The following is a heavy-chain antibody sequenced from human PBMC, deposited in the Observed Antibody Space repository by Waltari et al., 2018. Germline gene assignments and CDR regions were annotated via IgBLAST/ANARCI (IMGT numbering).Heavy chain of an antibody. CDR1: GGSISSYY. CDR2: IYYSGST. V-gene: IGHV4-59*01. CDR3: ATNGDQRRDVWGSYNYYYMDV. D-gene: IGHD3-16*01. J-gene: IGHJ6*03. Sequence: QVQLQESGPGLVKPSETLSLTCTVSGGSISSYYWSWIRQPPGKGLEWIGYIYYSGSTNYNPSLKSRVTISVDTSKNQFSLKLSSVTAADTAVYYCATNGDQRRDVWGSYNYYYMDVWGKGTTVTVSS.